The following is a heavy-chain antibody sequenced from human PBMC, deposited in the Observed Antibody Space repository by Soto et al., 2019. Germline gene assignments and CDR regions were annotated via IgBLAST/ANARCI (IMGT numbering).Heavy chain of an antibody. CDR3: ATSNDYGDFFDY. J-gene: IGHJ4*02. CDR1: GGSISSYY. CDR2: IYYSGST. V-gene: IGHV4-59*08. D-gene: IGHD4-17*01. Sequence: SETLSLTCTVSGGSISSYYWSWIRQPPGKGLEWIGYIYYSGSTNYNPSLKSRVTISVDTSKNQFSLKLSSVTAADTAVYYCATSNDYGDFFDYWGQGTLVTVSS.